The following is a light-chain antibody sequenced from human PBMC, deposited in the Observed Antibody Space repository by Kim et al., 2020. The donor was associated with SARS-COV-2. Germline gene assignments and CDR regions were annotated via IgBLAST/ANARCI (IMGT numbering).Light chain of an antibody. CDR3: LLYYRGTLV. Sequence: QAVVTQEPSLTVSPGGTVTLTCASSTGAVTSGYYPNWFQQKPGQAPRALIYTTSNKYSWTPARFSGSLLGGKAALTLSGVQPEDEAEYYCLLYYRGTLVFGGGTKLTVL. J-gene: IGLJ3*02. CDR2: TTS. CDR1: TGAVTSGYY. V-gene: IGLV7-43*01.